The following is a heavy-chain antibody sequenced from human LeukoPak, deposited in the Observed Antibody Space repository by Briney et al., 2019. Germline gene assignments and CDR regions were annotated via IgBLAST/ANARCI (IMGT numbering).Heavy chain of an antibody. CDR1: GGTFSSYA. Sequence: SVKVSCKASGGTFSSYAISWVRQAPGQGLEWMGRIIPIFGTANYAQKFQGRVTITTDESTSTAYMELSSLRSEGTAVYYCARWELAAGTSDYWGQGTLVTVSS. D-gene: IGHD6-13*01. V-gene: IGHV1-69*05. J-gene: IGHJ4*02. CDR2: IIPIFGTA. CDR3: ARWELAAGTSDY.